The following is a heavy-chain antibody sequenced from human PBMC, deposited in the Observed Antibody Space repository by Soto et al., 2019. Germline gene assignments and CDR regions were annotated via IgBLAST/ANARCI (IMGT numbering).Heavy chain of an antibody. Sequence: AGGSLRLSCAASGFTFSSYAMSWVRQAPGKGLEWVSAISGSGGSTYYADSVKGRFTISRDNSKNTLYLQMNSLRAEDTAVYYCAKDLGYCSSTSCARAVPYFDYWGQGTLVTVSS. CDR1: GFTFSSYA. CDR3: AKDLGYCSSTSCARAVPYFDY. CDR2: ISGSGGST. D-gene: IGHD2-2*01. J-gene: IGHJ4*02. V-gene: IGHV3-23*01.